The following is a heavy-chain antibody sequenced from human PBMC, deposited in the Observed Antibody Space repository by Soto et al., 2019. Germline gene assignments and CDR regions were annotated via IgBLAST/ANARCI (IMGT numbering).Heavy chain of an antibody. CDR3: ARGAAADSFDY. Sequence: GGSLRLSCEASGFTLSNHAMQWVRQAPGEGLEWVAAISKAGSNKYHAAAVKGRLTISRDNSKNTLYLQMNSLRPEAQAIYYCARGAAADSFDYWDQGALVTASS. J-gene: IGHJ4*01. D-gene: IGHD6-13*01. CDR1: GFTLSNHA. V-gene: IGHV3-30*04. CDR2: ISKAGSNK.